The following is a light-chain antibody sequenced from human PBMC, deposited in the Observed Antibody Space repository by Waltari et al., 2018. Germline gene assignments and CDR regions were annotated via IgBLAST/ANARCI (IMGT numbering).Light chain of an antibody. CDR1: SSDVGGYNY. CDR2: DVS. J-gene: IGLJ3*02. CDR3: STYTSTNTWV. Sequence: QSALTQPASVSGSPGQSITISCTGTSSDVGGYNYVSWYQQHPGKAPKVMIYDVSNRPSGVSTRFSGSTSGNTASLTISGLQAEDEADYYCSTYTSTNTWVFGGGTRLTVL. V-gene: IGLV2-14*03.